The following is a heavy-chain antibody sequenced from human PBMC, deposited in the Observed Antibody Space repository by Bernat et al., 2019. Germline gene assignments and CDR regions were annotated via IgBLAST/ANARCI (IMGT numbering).Heavy chain of an antibody. CDR3: TRDPMTTVTGYYYYYYMDV. CDR2: IRSKAYGGTT. Sequence: EVQLVESGGGLVQPGRSLRLSCTASGFTFGDYAMSWVRQAPGKGLEWVGFIRSKAYGGTTEYAASVKGRFTISGDDSKSIAYLQMNSLKTEDTAVYYCTRDPMTTVTGYYYYYYMDVWGKGTTVTVSS. D-gene: IGHD4-17*01. CDR1: GFTFGDYA. J-gene: IGHJ6*03. V-gene: IGHV3-49*04.